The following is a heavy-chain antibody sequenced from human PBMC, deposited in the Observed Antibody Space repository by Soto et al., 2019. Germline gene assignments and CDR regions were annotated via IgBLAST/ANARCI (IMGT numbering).Heavy chain of an antibody. CDR1: GYSFTTYW. Sequence: PGESLKISCKASGYSFTTYWIGWVRQMPGKGLEWMGIIYPGDSDTKYSSSFQGQVTISADKSISTAYLQWSSLKASDTAMYYCARVGDSSGYYYDYYYYGMDVWGQGTTVTVSS. V-gene: IGHV5-51*01. CDR3: ARVGDSSGYYYDYYYYGMDV. D-gene: IGHD3-22*01. CDR2: IYPGDSDT. J-gene: IGHJ6*02.